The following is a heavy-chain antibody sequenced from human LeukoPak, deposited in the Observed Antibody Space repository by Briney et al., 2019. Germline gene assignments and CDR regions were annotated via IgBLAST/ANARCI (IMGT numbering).Heavy chain of an antibody. CDR1: GFTFTSSA. J-gene: IGHJ4*02. CDR2: IVVGSGNT. CDR3: AAERANYYDSSGYNLDY. Sequence: SVKVSCKASGFTFTSSAVQWVRQARGQRLEWIGWIVVGSGNTNYAQKFQERVAITRDMSTSTAYMELSGLRSEDTAVYYCAAERANYYDSSGYNLDYWGQGTLVTVSS. V-gene: IGHV1-58*01. D-gene: IGHD3-22*01.